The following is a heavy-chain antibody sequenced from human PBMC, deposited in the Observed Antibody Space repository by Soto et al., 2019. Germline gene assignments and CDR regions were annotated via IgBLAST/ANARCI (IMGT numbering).Heavy chain of an antibody. V-gene: IGHV1-18*01. CDR3: AKTPRYCSVGSCLGGYFDS. CDR2: ISAYNGNT. Sequence: ASVKVSCKASGYTFTSYGISWVRQAPGQGLEWMGWISAYNGNTNYAQKLQGRVTMTTDTATSTAYMELNSLRAEDTAVYYCAKTPRYCSVGSCLGGYFDSWGQGALVTVSS. D-gene: IGHD2-15*01. J-gene: IGHJ4*02. CDR1: GYTFTSYG.